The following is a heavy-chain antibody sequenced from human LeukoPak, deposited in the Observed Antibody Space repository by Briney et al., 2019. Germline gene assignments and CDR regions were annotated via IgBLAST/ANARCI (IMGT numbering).Heavy chain of an antibody. CDR2: MSPNSGNA. CDR1: GYTFTSYD. V-gene: IGHV1-8*01. Sequence: RGASVKVSCKASGYTFTSYDVSWVRQATGQGLEWMGWMSPNSGNAGYAQKFQGRVIMTRNTSISTAYMELSSLRSEDTAAYYCARGRHNNCWGQGTMVTVSS. J-gene: IGHJ3*01. CDR3: ARGRHNNC. D-gene: IGHD1-1*01.